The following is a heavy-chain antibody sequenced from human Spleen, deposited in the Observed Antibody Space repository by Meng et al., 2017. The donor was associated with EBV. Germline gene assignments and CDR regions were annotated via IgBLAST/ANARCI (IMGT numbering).Heavy chain of an antibody. J-gene: IGHJ5*02. Sequence: QECGPSRGKLSDTLSLIWSFSGGCLRSRHDYWHLIRQPLQKGLEWSGQISYAGSADSTPPLTPPVTRSVVRSKTQFLLKLRFLTAPAKAVYCWAWTRAMVNLFDPWGQGTLVTVSS. D-gene: IGHD5-18*01. V-gene: IGHV4-61*01. CDR1: GGCLRSRHDY. CDR2: ISYAGSA. CDR3: AWTRAMVNLFDP.